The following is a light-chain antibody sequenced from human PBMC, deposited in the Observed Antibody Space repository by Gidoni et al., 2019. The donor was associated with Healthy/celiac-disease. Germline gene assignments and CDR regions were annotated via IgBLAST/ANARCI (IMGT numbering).Light chain of an antibody. J-gene: IGLJ2*01. Sequence: QSALTQPRSVSGSPGQSVTISCTGTSSDVGGYNYVSWYQQHPGKAPKLMIYDVSKRPSGVPDRFSGSKSGNTASLTISGLQAEDEADYYCCSYAGSYTFVVFGGGTNADRP. CDR2: DVS. V-gene: IGLV2-11*01. CDR1: SSDVGGYNY. CDR3: CSYAGSYTFVV.